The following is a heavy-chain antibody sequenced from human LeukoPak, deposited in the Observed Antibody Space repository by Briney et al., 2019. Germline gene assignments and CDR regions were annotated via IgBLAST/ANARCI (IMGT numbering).Heavy chain of an antibody. Sequence: GGSLRLSCAASGFTFSSYSMNWVRQAPGKGLEWVSSISSSSSYIYYADSVKGRFTISRDNAKNSLYLQMNSLRAEDTAVYYCARDQNYYDSSQDSGDYWGQGTLVTVSS. CDR2: ISSSSSYI. V-gene: IGHV3-21*01. CDR3: ARDQNYYDSSQDSGDY. D-gene: IGHD3-22*01. CDR1: GFTFSSYS. J-gene: IGHJ4*02.